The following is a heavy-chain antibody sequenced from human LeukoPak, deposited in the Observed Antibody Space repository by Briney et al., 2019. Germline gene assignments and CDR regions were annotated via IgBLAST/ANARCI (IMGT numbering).Heavy chain of an antibody. CDR1: GYSIRSGDY. Sequence: PSETLSLTCTVSGYSIRSGDYWGWIRQPPGKGLEWIGNIYHSGSTYYNPSLKSRVTISVDTSKNQFSLKLSSVTAADTAVYYCARGPYYYGSGSFNWFDPWGQGTLVTVSS. D-gene: IGHD3-10*01. V-gene: IGHV4-38-2*02. CDR3: ARGPYYYGSGSFNWFDP. J-gene: IGHJ5*02. CDR2: IYHSGST.